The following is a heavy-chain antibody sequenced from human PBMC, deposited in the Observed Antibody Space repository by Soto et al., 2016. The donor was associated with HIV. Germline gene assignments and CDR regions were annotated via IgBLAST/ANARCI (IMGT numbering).Heavy chain of an antibody. J-gene: IGHJ4*02. Sequence: EVQLLESGGGLVQPGGSLRLFCAASGFTFSSYAMSWVRQAPGKGLEWVSAISGSGGSTYYADSVKGRFTISRDNSKNTLYLQMNSLRAEDTAVYYCAKGDYYDSSGFIDYWGQGTLVTVSS. V-gene: IGHV3-23*01. CDR2: ISGSGGST. D-gene: IGHD3-22*01. CDR3: AKGDYYDSSGFIDY. CDR1: GFTFSSYA.